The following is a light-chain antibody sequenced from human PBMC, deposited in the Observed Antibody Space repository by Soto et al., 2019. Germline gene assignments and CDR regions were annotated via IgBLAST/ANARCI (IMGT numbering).Light chain of an antibody. Sequence: DIQLTQSPSFLSASVGDRVTITCRASQGISSYLAWYQQTPGKAPKLLIYASSTLQSGVPSRFSGSGSGTEFTLTISSLQPEDFATYYCQQYNTYSHTFGQGTKLEIK. J-gene: IGKJ2*01. CDR3: QQYNTYSHT. V-gene: IGKV1-9*01. CDR1: QGISSY. CDR2: ASS.